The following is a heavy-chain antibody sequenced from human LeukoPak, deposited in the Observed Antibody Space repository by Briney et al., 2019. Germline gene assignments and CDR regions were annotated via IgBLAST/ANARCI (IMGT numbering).Heavy chain of an antibody. D-gene: IGHD3-3*01. CDR1: GGTFSSYA. Sequence: SVKVSCKASGGTFSSYAISWVRQAPGQGLEWMGRIIPILGIANYAQKFQGRVTITADKSTSTAYMELSSLRSEDTAVYYCARGRGLPTYYDFWSGYFPDPYYYYYYGMDVWGQGTTVTVSS. CDR3: ARGRGLPTYYDFWSGYFPDPYYYYYYGMDV. J-gene: IGHJ6*02. CDR2: IIPILGIA. V-gene: IGHV1-69*04.